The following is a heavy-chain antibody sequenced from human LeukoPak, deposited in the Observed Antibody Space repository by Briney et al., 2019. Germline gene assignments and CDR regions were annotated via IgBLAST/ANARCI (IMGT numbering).Heavy chain of an antibody. CDR1: GGSISPYY. V-gene: IGHV4-59*01. D-gene: IGHD2-15*01. CDR3: ARGGYYYMDV. J-gene: IGHJ6*03. Sequence: PSEALSLTCTVSGGSISPYYWSWVRQSPGKGLEWTAYIFYNGNTNYNPSLKSRLTISLDTPNKQVSLRLASVTAADTAVYYCARGGYYYMDVWGKGTTVTVSS. CDR2: IFYNGNT.